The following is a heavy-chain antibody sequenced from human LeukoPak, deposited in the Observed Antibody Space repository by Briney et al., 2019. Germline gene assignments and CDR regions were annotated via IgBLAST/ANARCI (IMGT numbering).Heavy chain of an antibody. V-gene: IGHV1-69*05. Sequence: SVKVSCKASGGTCSSYAISWVRQAPGQGLEWMGRIIPIFGTANYAQKFQGRVTITTDESTSTAYMELSSLRSEDTAVYYCARDYYDSSGYYNDYWGQGTLVTVSS. CDR3: ARDYYDSSGYYNDY. CDR2: IIPIFGTA. CDR1: GGTCSSYA. D-gene: IGHD3-22*01. J-gene: IGHJ4*02.